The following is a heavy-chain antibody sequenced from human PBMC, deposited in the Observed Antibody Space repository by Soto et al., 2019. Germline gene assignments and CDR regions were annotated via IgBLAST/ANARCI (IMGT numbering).Heavy chain of an antibody. Sequence: ASVKVSCKASGYTFTSYGISWVRQAPGQGLEWMGWISAYNGNTNYAQKLQGRVTMTTDTSTSTAYMELRSLRSDDTAVYYCARGPPTVTTRPTKPQDYWGQGTLVTVSS. CDR2: ISAYNGNT. J-gene: IGHJ4*02. V-gene: IGHV1-18*04. CDR1: GYTFTSYG. D-gene: IGHD4-17*01. CDR3: ARGPPTVTTRPTKPQDY.